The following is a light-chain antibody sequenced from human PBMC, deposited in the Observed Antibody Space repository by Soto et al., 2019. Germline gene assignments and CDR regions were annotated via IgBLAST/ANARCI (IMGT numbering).Light chain of an antibody. CDR1: EGITNY. V-gene: IGKV1-27*01. CDR2: ASS. Sequence: DIQMTQSPSSLSASVGDRVTITCRASEGITNYLAWYQQKPGKAPKLLIYASSTLQSGAPSRFSGSGSGTDFTLTISSLQPEDVATYYCQKYNSAPTWTFGQGTKVEV. CDR3: QKYNSAPTWT. J-gene: IGKJ1*01.